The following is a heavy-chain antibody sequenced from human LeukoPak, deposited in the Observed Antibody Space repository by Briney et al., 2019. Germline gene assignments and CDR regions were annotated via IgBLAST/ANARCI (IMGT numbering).Heavy chain of an antibody. CDR1: GYTFITYG. D-gene: IGHD4-11*01. CDR3: ARALYSNYVRARYYFHF. V-gene: IGHV1-18*01. CDR2: ISTYDGNT. J-gene: IGHJ4*02. Sequence: ASVKVSFKASGYTFITYGITWVRQAPGQGLEWMGGISTYDGNTNYAQRFQGRVTMTTDTSTSTAYMELRSLRSDDTAVYYCARALYSNYVRARYYFHFWGQGMLVTVSS.